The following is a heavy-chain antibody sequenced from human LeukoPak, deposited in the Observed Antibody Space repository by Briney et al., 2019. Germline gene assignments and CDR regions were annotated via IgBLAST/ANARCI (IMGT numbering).Heavy chain of an antibody. D-gene: IGHD4-17*01. CDR2: INHSGST. V-gene: IGHV4-34*01. CDR3: ARGLRIDY. CDR1: GGSISSYY. J-gene: IGHJ4*02. Sequence: TSETLSLTCTVSGGSISSYYWSWIRQPPGKGLEWIGEINHSGSTNYNPSLKSRVTISVDTSKNQFSLKLSSVTAADTAVYYCARGLRIDYWGQGTLVTVSS.